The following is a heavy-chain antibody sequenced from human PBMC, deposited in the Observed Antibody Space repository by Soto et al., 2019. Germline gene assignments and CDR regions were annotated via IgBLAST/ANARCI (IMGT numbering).Heavy chain of an antibody. CDR2: INEDGSEK. J-gene: IGHJ4*02. D-gene: IGHD3-16*01. CDR3: ARTGWPQSSYYFDY. CDR1: GFRFSLFW. V-gene: IGHV3-7*03. Sequence: GGSLRLSCAASGFRFSLFWMSRVRQTPGEGLEWVANINEDGSEKFFADSVKGRFTISRDNAKNSLSLQMNSLTADDTAVYYCARTGWPQSSYYFDYWGQGTLVTAPQ.